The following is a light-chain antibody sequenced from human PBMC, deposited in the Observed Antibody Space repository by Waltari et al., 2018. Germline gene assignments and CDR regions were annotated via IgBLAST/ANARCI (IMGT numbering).Light chain of an antibody. CDR2: GTS. CDR1: QSVSRA. J-gene: IGKJ1*01. Sequence: EIVLTQSPGTLSLSRGERATLSCRASQSVSRALTWYQQKPGQAPRLLIYGTSNRATGIPDRFSGSGSGTDFSLTISRLEPEDVAVYFCQHYVRLPATFGQGTKVEIK. V-gene: IGKV3-20*01. CDR3: QHYVRLPAT.